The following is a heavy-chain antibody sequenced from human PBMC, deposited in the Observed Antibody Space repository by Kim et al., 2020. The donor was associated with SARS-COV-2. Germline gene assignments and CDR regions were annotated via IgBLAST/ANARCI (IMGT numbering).Heavy chain of an antibody. V-gene: IGHV3-21*04. D-gene: IGHD4-17*01. Sequence: GGSLRLSCAASGFTFSSYSMNWVRQAPGKGLEWVSSISSSSSYIYYADSVKGRFTISRDNAKNSLYLQMNSLRAEDTAVYYCARDSATVVRYWYFDLWGRGTLVTVSS. J-gene: IGHJ2*01. CDR2: ISSSSSYI. CDR1: GFTFSSYS. CDR3: ARDSATVVRYWYFDL.